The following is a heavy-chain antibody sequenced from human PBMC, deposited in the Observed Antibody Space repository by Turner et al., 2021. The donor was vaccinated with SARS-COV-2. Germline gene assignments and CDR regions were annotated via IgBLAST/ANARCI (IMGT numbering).Heavy chain of an antibody. Sequence: VQLVETGGGLIQPGGSLRLSCAASGFTFSSYAIHWVRQAPGKGLEWVAVISYDGSNKFYADSVKGRFTISRDNSKNTLYLQMNSLRAEDTAVYYCARNGPTNWFDPWGQGTLVTVSS. J-gene: IGHJ5*02. CDR2: ISYDGSNK. CDR3: ARNGPTNWFDP. V-gene: IGHV3-30*04. CDR1: GFTFSSYA.